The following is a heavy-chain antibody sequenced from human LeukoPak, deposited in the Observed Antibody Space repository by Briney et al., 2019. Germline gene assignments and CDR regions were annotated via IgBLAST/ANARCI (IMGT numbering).Heavy chain of an antibody. V-gene: IGHV4-39*01. J-gene: IGHJ6*03. CDR2: IYYSGST. CDR3: ARHLGAVAGHYYYYMDV. Sequence: SETLSLTCTVSGGSISSSSYYWGWIRQPPGKGLEWIGSIYYSGSTYYNPSLKSRVTISVDTSKNQFSLKLSSVTAADTAVYYCARHLGAVAGHYYYYMDVWGKGTTVTVSS. CDR1: GGSISSSSYY. D-gene: IGHD6-19*01.